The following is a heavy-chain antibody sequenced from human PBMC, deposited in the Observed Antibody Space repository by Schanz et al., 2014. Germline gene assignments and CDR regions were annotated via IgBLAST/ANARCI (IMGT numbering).Heavy chain of an antibody. CDR3: ARHNRVWFGKEGC. CDR2: LFYGGSK. J-gene: IGHJ4*02. Sequence: QLQMQTSGPGLVRPWETLSLTCTVSGGSISDSGAYWGWFRQTPGKGLEGIANLFYGGSKYYNPSFESRVTMSVDASNTQYSLRLGSVTAADTGVYYCARHNRVWFGKEGCWGQGTLVTVSS. CDR1: GGSISDSGAY. V-gene: IGHV4-39*01. D-gene: IGHD3-10*01.